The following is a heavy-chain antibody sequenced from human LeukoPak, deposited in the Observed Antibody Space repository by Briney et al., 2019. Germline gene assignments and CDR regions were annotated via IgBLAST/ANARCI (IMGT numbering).Heavy chain of an antibody. CDR2: INWNGGST. V-gene: IGHV3-20*04. J-gene: IGHJ3*02. CDR3: ARENYLYSSGYYGAFDI. Sequence: GGSLRLSCAASGFTFDDYGMSWVRQARGKGLEWVSGINWNGGSTGYADSVKGRFTISRDNAKNSLYLQMNSLRAEDTALYYCARENYLYSSGYYGAFDIWGQGTMVTVSS. D-gene: IGHD3-22*01. CDR1: GFTFDDYG.